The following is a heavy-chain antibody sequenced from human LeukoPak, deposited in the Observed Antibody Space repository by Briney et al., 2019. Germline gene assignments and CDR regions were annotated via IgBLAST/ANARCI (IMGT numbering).Heavy chain of an antibody. J-gene: IGHJ3*02. D-gene: IGHD2-8*01. V-gene: IGHV1-24*01. CDR1: GYTLTELS. CDR3: ATLITYCTNGVCFRDAFDI. Sequence: GPVKVSCKVSGYTLTELSMHWVRQAPGKGLEWTGGFDPEDGETIYAQKFQGRVTMTEDTSTDTAYMELSSLRSEDTAVYYCATLITYCTNGVCFRDAFDIWGQGTMVTVSS. CDR2: FDPEDGET.